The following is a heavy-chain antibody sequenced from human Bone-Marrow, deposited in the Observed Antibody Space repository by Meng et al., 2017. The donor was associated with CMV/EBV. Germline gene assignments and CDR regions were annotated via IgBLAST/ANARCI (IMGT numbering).Heavy chain of an antibody. D-gene: IGHD2-21*01. V-gene: IGHV3-30-3*01. CDR2: ITYDGSNK. CDR3: ARGGGGDSL. Sequence: GESLKISCAASGFTFSSYAMHWVRQAPGKGLEWVAVITYDGSNKYYADSVKGRFTISRDNSKNTLYLQMNSQRAEDTAVYYCARGGGGDSLWGQGTLVTVSS. CDR1: GFTFSSYA. J-gene: IGHJ4*02.